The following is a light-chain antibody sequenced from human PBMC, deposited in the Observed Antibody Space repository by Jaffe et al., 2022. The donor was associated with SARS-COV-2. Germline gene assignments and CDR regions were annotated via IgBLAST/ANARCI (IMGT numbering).Light chain of an antibody. CDR2: SNI. CDR1: NSNIGRNT. J-gene: IGLJ3*02. CDR3: LSWDDSLNGPL. Sequence: HSVLTQPPSASGTPGQTVIISCSGSNSNIGRNTVNWYQHVPGTAPKLLIYSNIERPSGVPDRFSGSKSGTSASLALSGLQSEDEADYYCLSWDDSLNGPLFGGGTKLTVL. V-gene: IGLV1-44*01.